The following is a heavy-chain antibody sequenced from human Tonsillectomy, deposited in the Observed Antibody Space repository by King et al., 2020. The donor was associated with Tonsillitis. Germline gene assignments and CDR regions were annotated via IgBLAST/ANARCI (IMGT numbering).Heavy chain of an antibody. V-gene: IGHV3-66*01. Sequence: VQLVESGGGLVQPGGSLRLSCAASGFTVSSNYMSWVRQAPGKGLEWGSVIYSGGSTSYADSVKGRFTISRDHSKNTLVLQMNSLRAEDTAVYYCARIQYYDILTGYFRGYFDLWGRGTLVTVSS. J-gene: IGHJ2*01. CDR1: GFTVSSNY. CDR3: ARIQYYDILTGYFRGYFDL. D-gene: IGHD3-9*01. CDR2: IYSGGST.